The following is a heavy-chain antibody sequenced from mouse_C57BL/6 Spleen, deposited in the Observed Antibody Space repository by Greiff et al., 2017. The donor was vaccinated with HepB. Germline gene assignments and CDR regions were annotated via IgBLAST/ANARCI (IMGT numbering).Heavy chain of an antibody. CDR2: IDPEDGET. CDR1: GFNIKDYY. V-gene: IGHV14-2*01. D-gene: IGHD2-1*01. CDR3: ATVYYGNYWYFDV. Sequence: VHVKQSGAELVKPGASVKLSCTASGFNIKDYYMHWVKQRTEQGLEWIGRIDPEDGETKYAPKFQGKATITADTSSNTAYLQLSSLTSEDTAVYYCATVYYGNYWYFDVWGTGTTVTVSS. J-gene: IGHJ1*03.